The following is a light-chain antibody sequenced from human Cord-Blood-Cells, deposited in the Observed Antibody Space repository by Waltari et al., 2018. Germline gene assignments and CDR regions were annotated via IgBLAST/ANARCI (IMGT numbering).Light chain of an antibody. V-gene: IGLV2-14*03. Sequence: QSALTQPASVSGSPGQSITISCTGTSSDAGGYNYVTWYQQHPGKAPKPMIYDVSNRPSGVSNRFSGSKSGNTASLTISGLQAEDEADYYCSSYTSSSTLVFGGGTKLTVL. CDR1: SSDAGGYNY. CDR3: SSYTSSSTLV. CDR2: DVS. J-gene: IGLJ3*02.